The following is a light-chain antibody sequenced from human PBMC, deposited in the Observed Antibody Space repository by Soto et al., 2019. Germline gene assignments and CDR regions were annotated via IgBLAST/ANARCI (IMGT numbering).Light chain of an antibody. V-gene: IGKV3-11*01. CDR3: QQYGSSPWT. Sequence: EIVLTQSPATLSLFPGQRATLSCRASQSVSSYLAWYQQKPGQAPRLLIYDASNRATGIPARFSGSGSGTDFTLTISSLEPEDFAVYYCQQYGSSPWTFGQGTKVDIK. CDR2: DAS. J-gene: IGKJ1*01. CDR1: QSVSSY.